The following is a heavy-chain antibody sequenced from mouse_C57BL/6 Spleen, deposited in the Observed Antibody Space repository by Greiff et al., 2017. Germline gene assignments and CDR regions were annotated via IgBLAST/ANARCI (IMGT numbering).Heavy chain of an antibody. CDR3: TTFITAVDY. J-gene: IGHJ2*01. Sequence: EVQRVESGAELVRPGASVKLSCTASGFNIKDDYMHWVKQRPEQGLEWIGWIDPENGDTEYASKFQGKATITADTSSNTAYLQLSSLTSEDTAVYYCTTFITAVDYWGQGTTLTVSS. V-gene: IGHV14-4*01. CDR2: IDPENGDT. CDR1: GFNIKDDY. D-gene: IGHD1-1*01.